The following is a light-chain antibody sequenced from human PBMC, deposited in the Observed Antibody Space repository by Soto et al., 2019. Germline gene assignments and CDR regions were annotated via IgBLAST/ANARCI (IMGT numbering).Light chain of an antibody. V-gene: IGKV3-20*01. CDR3: HQYGGSPRT. J-gene: IGKJ1*01. CDR1: QSVSSNY. Sequence: EIVMTQSPATLSVSPGERATLFCRASQSVSSNYLNWFQQKPGQAPRLLIYGVSSRATGIPDRFSGSGAGTDLTITISRLEPEDCEVYYCHQYGGSPRTFGQGTKVDIK. CDR2: GVS.